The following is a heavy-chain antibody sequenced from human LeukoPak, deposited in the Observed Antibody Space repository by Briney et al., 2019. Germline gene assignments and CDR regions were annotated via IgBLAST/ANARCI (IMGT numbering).Heavy chain of an antibody. D-gene: IGHD2-15*01. J-gene: IGHJ3*02. V-gene: IGHV1-8*01. CDR2: MNPNTGNT. CDR3: ARASDYCSGGSCYRDAFDI. Sequence: ASVKVSCKASGYTFTSCDINWVRQATGQGLEWMGWMNPNTGNTDYAQRFQGRVTMTRDTSVSTAYMELSSLRSEDTAVYYCARASDYCSGGSCYRDAFDIWGQGTMVTVSS. CDR1: GYTFTSCD.